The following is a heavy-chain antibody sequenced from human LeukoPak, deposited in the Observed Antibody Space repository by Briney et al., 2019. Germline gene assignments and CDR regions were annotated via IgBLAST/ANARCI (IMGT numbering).Heavy chain of an antibody. CDR1: GFTFRDYG. CDR2: ISGSGGST. Sequence: GGSLRLSCAASGFTFRDYGMSWVRQRPGKGLEWVSAISGSGGSTYYADSVKGRFTISRDNTKNSLYLQMNSLRAEDTAVYYCVGGDYWGQGTLVTVSS. V-gene: IGHV3-23*01. J-gene: IGHJ4*02. CDR3: VGGDY.